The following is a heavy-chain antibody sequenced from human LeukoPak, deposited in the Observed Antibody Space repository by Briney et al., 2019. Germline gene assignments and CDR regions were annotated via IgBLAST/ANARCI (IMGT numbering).Heavy chain of an antibody. Sequence: SETLSLTCTVSGGSISSYYWSWIRQPPGKGLEWIGSIYYSGSTNYNPSLKSRVTISVDTSKNQFSLKLSSVTAADTAVYYCAMGDGYNYGYWGQGTLVTVSS. CDR3: AMGDGYNYGY. CDR2: IYYSGST. J-gene: IGHJ4*02. CDR1: GGSISSYY. V-gene: IGHV4-59*01. D-gene: IGHD5-12*01.